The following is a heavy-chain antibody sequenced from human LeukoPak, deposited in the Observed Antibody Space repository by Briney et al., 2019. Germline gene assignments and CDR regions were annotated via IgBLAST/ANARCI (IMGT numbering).Heavy chain of an antibody. Sequence: GGSLRLSCAASGFTFSSYGMNWVRQAPGKGLEWVSGIGVGGSTYYADSVKGRFTISRDTSKNTLYLQMNSLRAEDTAVYYCAKTQGYYDCWGQGTLVTVSS. V-gene: IGHV3-23*01. J-gene: IGHJ4*02. CDR3: AKTQGYYDC. D-gene: IGHD3-22*01. CDR1: GFTFSSYG. CDR2: IGVGGST.